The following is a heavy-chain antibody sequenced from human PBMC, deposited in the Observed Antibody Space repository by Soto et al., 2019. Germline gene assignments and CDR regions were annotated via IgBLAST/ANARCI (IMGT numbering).Heavy chain of an antibody. D-gene: IGHD1-26*01. Sequence: QVQLQESGPGLVKPSETLSLTCIVSGGSISGYYWSWLRQPPGKGLEWIGFIFHTGTTDYNPSLTSRLSISADRSTXQFPLKLSSVTAADTAVYYCARHQWGRLNNWYFDLWGRGTLVTVSS. J-gene: IGHJ2*01. V-gene: IGHV4-59*08. CDR1: GGSISGYY. CDR3: ARHQWGRLNNWYFDL. CDR2: IFHTGTT.